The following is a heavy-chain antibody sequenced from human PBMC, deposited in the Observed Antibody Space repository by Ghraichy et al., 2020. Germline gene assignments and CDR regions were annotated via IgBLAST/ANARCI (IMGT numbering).Heavy chain of an antibody. D-gene: IGHD6-19*01. CDR1: GYSFTSYS. CDR3: ARDLYADDYKIAVAGEIDY. V-gene: IGHV1-46*01. Sequence: ASVKVSCKASGYSFTSYSIHWVRQAPGQGLEWMGIINPSGGSTSYAQKFQGRVTMTRDTSTSTVYMELSSLRSEDTAMYYCARDLYADDYKIAVAGEIDYWGQGTLVTVSS. CDR2: INPSGGST. J-gene: IGHJ4*02.